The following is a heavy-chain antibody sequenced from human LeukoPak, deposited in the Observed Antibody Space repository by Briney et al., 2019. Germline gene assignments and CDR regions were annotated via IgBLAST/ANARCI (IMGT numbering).Heavy chain of an antibody. J-gene: IGHJ6*02. CDR1: GFTFTSSA. CDR2: IVVGSGYT. Sequence: ASVKVSCKASGFTFTSSAVQWVRQARGQRLKWIGWIVVGSGYTNYAQKFQERVSITGDMSTNTAHMELSSLRSEDTAVYYCTADGYFYDRSGYQPYYYYGIDVWGQGTTVTVSS. D-gene: IGHD3-22*01. CDR3: TADGYFYDRSGYQPYYYYGIDV. V-gene: IGHV1-58*01.